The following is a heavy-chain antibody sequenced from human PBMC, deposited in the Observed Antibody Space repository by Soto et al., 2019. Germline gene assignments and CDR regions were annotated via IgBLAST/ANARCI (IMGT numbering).Heavy chain of an antibody. V-gene: IGHV4-34*01. J-gene: IGHJ5*02. CDR3: ARFFGVVSRRFDWFDP. CDR1: GGSFSGYY. D-gene: IGHD3-3*01. CDR2: INHSGST. Sequence: QGELQQWGAGLLKLSETLSRTCAVYGGSFSGYYWSWIRQPAGKGLEWIGEINHSGSTNYNPSLKSRVTISVDTSKNQFSLKLSSVSAADTAVYYCARFFGVVSRRFDWFDPWGQGTLVTVSS.